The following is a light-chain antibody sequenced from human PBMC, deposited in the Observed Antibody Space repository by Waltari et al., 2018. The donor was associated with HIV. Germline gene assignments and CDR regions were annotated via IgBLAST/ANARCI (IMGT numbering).Light chain of an antibody. Sequence: EIIMTQSPATLSVTPGERATLSCRASQSVTSNLAWYQQNPGQAPRLLIYGASTRATGVAARFSGSGSGTDFTLTIRSLQSEDFALYYCQQYKSWPLTFGGGTKVEI. CDR3: QQYKSWPLT. V-gene: IGKV3-15*01. CDR1: QSVTSN. CDR2: GAS. J-gene: IGKJ4*01.